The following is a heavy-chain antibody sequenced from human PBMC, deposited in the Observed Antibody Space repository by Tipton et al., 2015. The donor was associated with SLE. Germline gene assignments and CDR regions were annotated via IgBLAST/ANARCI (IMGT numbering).Heavy chain of an antibody. CDR1: GYSFTNYW. D-gene: IGHD6-25*01. V-gene: IGHV5-51*03. CDR2: IYPGDSDT. Sequence: VQLVQSGAEVREPGESLKISCQASGYSFTNYWICLVRQMPGKGLEWVGNIYPGDSDTRYSPSFQGQVIISADRSTSTAYMQWSSLRASDTAIYYCARPRSLSGGIDLWGQGTLVTVSS. J-gene: IGHJ4*02. CDR3: ARPRSLSGGIDL.